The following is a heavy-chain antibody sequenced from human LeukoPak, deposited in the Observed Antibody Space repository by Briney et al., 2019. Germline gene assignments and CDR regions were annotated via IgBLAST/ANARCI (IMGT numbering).Heavy chain of an antibody. J-gene: IGHJ6*02. D-gene: IGHD5-18*01. Sequence: PGGSLRLACAASGFTVSSNYMSWVRQAPGKGLEWVSVIYSGGSTYYADSEKGRFTISRDNSKNTLYLQMNSLRAEDTAVYYCARDGVRVAGTDTAMATEYYYYGMDVWGQGTTVTVSS. V-gene: IGHV3-53*01. CDR1: GFTVSSNY. CDR3: ARDGVRVAGTDTAMATEYYYYGMDV. CDR2: IYSGGST.